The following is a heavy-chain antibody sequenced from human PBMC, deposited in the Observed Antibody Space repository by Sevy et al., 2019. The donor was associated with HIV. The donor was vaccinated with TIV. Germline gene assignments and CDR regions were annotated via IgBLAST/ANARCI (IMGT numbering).Heavy chain of an antibody. V-gene: IGHV3-11*01. D-gene: IGHD2-15*01. Sequence: GGSLRLSCAASGLTFSDYYMSWIRQAPGKGLEWVSYISSSGSIIYYADSVKGRFTISRDNAKNSLYLQMNSLRAEDTAVYYCARLYRSGGSCYGGGYFQHWGQGTLVTVSS. CDR2: ISSSGSII. CDR3: ARLYRSGGSCYGGGYFQH. J-gene: IGHJ1*01. CDR1: GLTFSDYY.